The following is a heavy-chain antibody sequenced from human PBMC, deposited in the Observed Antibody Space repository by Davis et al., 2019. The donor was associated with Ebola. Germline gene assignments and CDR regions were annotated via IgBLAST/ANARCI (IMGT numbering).Heavy chain of an antibody. CDR2: IYYSGST. D-gene: IGHD3-10*01. J-gene: IGHJ4*02. V-gene: IGHV4-59*08. Sequence: SETLSLTCAVSGGSISSYYWSWIRQPPGQGLEWIGYIYYSGSTNYNPSLKSRVTISVDTSKNQFSLKLSSVTAADTAVYYCARVGPGLDYWGQGTLVTVSS. CDR3: ARVGPGLDY. CDR1: GGSISSYY.